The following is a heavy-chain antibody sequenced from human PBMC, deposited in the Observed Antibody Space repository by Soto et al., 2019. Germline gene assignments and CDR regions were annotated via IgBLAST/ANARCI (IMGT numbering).Heavy chain of an antibody. J-gene: IGHJ4*02. D-gene: IGHD6-19*01. CDR2: ISGNSAIT. Sequence: GGSLRLSCAASGFTFSTHALSWVRQAPGKGLEWVSAISGNSAITTYASSVKGRFTISRDNSKNTMFLQMNSLRAEDTAVYYCAKRLIPVAVGGVGSFDNWGQGTLVTVSS. V-gene: IGHV3-23*01. CDR3: AKRLIPVAVGGVGSFDN. CDR1: GFTFSTHA.